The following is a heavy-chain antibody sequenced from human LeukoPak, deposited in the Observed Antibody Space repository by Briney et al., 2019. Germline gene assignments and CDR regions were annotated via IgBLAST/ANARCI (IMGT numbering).Heavy chain of an antibody. Sequence: PSETLSLTCTVPGGSISSYYWSWIRHPPGKGLQWIGYVFPSGSADYIPSLKSRVTISADTSKSQISLKLNSVTAADTAVYFCARGSRLGMALTTFDFWGQGTLVTVSS. J-gene: IGHJ4*02. CDR1: GGSISSYY. CDR3: ARGSRLGMALTTFDF. D-gene: IGHD5-24*01. CDR2: VFPSGSA. V-gene: IGHV4-4*09.